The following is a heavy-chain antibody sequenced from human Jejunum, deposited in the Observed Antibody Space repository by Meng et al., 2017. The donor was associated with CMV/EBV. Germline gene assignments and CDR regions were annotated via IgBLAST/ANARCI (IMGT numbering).Heavy chain of an antibody. V-gene: IGHV3-23*01. J-gene: IGHJ4*02. Sequence: SCAASGFTFSDYAMSWVRHTPGRGLEWVSTISGSGANTYYVDSVKGRFTISRDYSKNTLYLQMNNLRAEDTAVYYCVRGAGSRSYFDYWGQGTLVTVSS. CDR1: GFTFSDYA. CDR3: VRGAGSRSYFDY. CDR2: ISGSGANT.